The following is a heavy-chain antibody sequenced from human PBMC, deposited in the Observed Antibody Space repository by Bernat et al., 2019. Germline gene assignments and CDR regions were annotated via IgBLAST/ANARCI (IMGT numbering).Heavy chain of an antibody. J-gene: IGHJ4*02. D-gene: IGHD6-19*01. Sequence: QVQLVESGGGVVQPGRSLRLSCAASGFTFSSYGMHWVRQAPGKGLEWVAVISYDGSNKYYADSVKGRFTISRDNSKNTLYLQMNSLRAEDTAVYYCAKDQGQWLDTGAFDYWGQGTRVTVSS. CDR3: AKDQGQWLDTGAFDY. CDR2: ISYDGSNK. V-gene: IGHV3-30*18. CDR1: GFTFSSYG.